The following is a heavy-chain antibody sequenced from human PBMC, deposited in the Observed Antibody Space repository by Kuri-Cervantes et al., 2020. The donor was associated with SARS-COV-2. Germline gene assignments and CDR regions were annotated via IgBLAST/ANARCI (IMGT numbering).Heavy chain of an antibody. CDR3: AKAPLLASSGSYCDY. Sequence: GESLKISCAASGFTFSSYGMHWVRQAPGKGLEWVAVIWYDGSNKYYADSVKGRFTISRDNSKNTLYLQMNSLRAEDTAVYYCAKAPLLASSGSYCDYWGQGTLVTVSS. CDR1: GFTFSSYG. J-gene: IGHJ4*02. CDR2: IWYDGSNK. V-gene: IGHV3-30*02. D-gene: IGHD1-26*01.